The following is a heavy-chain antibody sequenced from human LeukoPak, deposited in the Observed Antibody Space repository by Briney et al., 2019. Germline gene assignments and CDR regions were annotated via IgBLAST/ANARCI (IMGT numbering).Heavy chain of an antibody. Sequence: GGSLRLSCAASGFTFSSYWMSWVRQAPGKGLEWVANIKQDGSEKYYVDSVKGRFTISRDNAKNSLYLQMNSLRAEDTAVYYCARQKEAAEVRGVIGYFDYWGQGTLVTVSS. D-gene: IGHD3-10*01. J-gene: IGHJ4*02. CDR3: ARQKEAAEVRGVIGYFDY. CDR1: GFTFSSYW. V-gene: IGHV3-7*01. CDR2: IKQDGSEK.